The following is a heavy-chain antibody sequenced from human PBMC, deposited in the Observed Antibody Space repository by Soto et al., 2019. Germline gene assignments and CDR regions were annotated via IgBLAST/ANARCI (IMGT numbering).Heavy chain of an antibody. V-gene: IGHV4-39*01. J-gene: IGHJ4*02. CDR1: GDSINNRSYY. CDR2: IYYSGST. Sequence: PSETLSLTRTVTGDSINNRSYYWGWIRQPPGKGLEWIGSIYYSGSTYNNPSLKSRVSMSVDTSKNQFSLKLRSVTAADTALYYCARQRTSVATQAYFDSWGQGSLVTVSS. D-gene: IGHD2-21*02. CDR3: ARQRTSVATQAYFDS.